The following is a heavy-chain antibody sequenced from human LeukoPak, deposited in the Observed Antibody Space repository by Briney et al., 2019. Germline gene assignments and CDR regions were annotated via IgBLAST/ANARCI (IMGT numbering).Heavy chain of an antibody. J-gene: IGHJ4*02. CDR3: ASGAPVWDQPEYYYDSSGYPYVSFDY. V-gene: IGHV1-18*01. CDR2: ISAYNGNT. CDR1: GYTFTSYG. Sequence: ASVKVSCKASGYTFTSYGVSWVRQAPGQGLEWMGWISAYNGNTNYAQKLQGRVTMTTDTSTSTAYMELRSLRSDDTAVYYCASGAPVWDQPEYYYDSSGYPYVSFDYWGQGTLVTVSS. D-gene: IGHD3-22*01.